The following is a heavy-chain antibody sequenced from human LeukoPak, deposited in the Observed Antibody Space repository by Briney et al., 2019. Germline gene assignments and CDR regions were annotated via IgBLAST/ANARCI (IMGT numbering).Heavy chain of an antibody. J-gene: IGHJ4*02. CDR2: IYYSGST. CDR1: GGSISSYY. V-gene: IGHV4-59*01. Sequence: SEXXSLTCTVSGGSISSYYWSWIRQPPGKGLEWIGYIYYSGSTNYNPSLKSRVTISVDTSKNQFSLKLSSVTAADTAVYYCARERTTGTTFDYWGQGTLVTVSS. CDR3: ARERTTGTTFDY. D-gene: IGHD1-1*01.